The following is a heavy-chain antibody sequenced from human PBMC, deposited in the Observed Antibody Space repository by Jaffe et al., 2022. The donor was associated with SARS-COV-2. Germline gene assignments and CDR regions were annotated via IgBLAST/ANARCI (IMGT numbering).Heavy chain of an antibody. Sequence: QLQLQASGPGLVKPSETLSLTCTVSGGSIAGSSYYWAWIRQPPGKGLEWFGSRSHSGATYYNPSLESRVIISVEASKNQFSLKLSAVTAADTAVYYCARHSEYGYYYFIDVWGKGTTVTVSS. D-gene: IGHD3-10*01. CDR1: GGSIAGSSYY. CDR2: RSHSGAT. V-gene: IGHV4-39*01. CDR3: ARHSEYGYYYFIDV. J-gene: IGHJ6*03.